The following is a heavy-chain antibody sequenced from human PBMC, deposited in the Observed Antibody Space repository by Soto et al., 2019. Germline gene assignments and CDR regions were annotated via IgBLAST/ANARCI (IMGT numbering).Heavy chain of an antibody. CDR2: ISHSGST. CDR3: ARGSNLGIRAFDI. J-gene: IGHJ3*02. V-gene: IGHV4-4*02. Sequence: QVQLQESGPGLVKPSGTLSLSCAVSGGSMSSRHWWSWVRQPPGEGLEWIGEISHSGSTYYNPSPKRRVTISVDTSNNQFSLKLTSVTAADMAVYYCARGSNLGIRAFDIWGQGTMVTVSS. CDR1: GGSMSSRHW. D-gene: IGHD7-27*01.